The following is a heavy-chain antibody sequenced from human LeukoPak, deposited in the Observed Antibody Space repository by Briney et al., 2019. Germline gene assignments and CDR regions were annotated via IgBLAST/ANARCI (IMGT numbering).Heavy chain of an antibody. J-gene: IGHJ4*02. CDR2: IYYSGST. Sequence: SETLSLTCTVSGGSISTYYWGWIRQPPGKGLEWIGSIYYSGSTYYNPSLKSRVTISVDTSKNQFSLKLSSVTAADTAVYYCARDYQGGYGDKTVDYWGQGTLVTVSS. CDR3: ARDYQGGYGDKTVDY. V-gene: IGHV4-39*07. CDR1: GGSISTYY. D-gene: IGHD5-18*01.